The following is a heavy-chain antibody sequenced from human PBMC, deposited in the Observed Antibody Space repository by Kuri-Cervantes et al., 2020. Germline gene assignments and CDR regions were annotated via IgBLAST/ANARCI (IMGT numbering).Heavy chain of an antibody. J-gene: IGHJ4*01. V-gene: IGHV3-33*08. CDR1: GFTFSSYG. CDR2: IWYDGSNN. D-gene: IGHD6-19*01. CDR3: AATVTTGWLNFDY. Sequence: GGSLRLSCAASGFTFSSYGMHWVRQAPGKGMERVSVIWYDGSNNYYADSVKGRFTISRDNSKNTLYLQMNSPRAADTAVYYCAATVTTGWLNFDYWGHGTRVTVSS.